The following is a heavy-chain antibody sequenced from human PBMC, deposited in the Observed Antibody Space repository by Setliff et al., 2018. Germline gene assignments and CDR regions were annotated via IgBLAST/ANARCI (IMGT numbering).Heavy chain of an antibody. J-gene: IGHJ6*02. CDR2: ISAYSDDT. Sequence: ASVKVSCKASGHTFITFGISWVRQAPGQGLEWMGWISAYSDDTKYAEKVQGRVTMTMDTSTGTAYMELRSLRSDDTAIYYCARVRKNDDSNNWYGASYYSYHYAMDVWGLGTTVTVS. V-gene: IGHV1-18*01. D-gene: IGHD6-13*01. CDR3: ARVRKNDDSNNWYGASYYSYHYAMDV. CDR1: GHTFITFG.